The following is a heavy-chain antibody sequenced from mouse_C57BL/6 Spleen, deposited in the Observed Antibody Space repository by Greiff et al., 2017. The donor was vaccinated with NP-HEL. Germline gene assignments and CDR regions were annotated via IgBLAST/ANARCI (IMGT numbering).Heavy chain of an antibody. CDR1: GYAFSSYW. CDR2: IYPGDGDT. J-gene: IGHJ3*01. D-gene: IGHD2-10*01. Sequence: QVQLKESGAELVKPGASVKISCKASGYAFSSYWMNWVKQRPGKGLEWIGQIYPGDGDTNYNGKFKGKATLTADKSSSTAYMQLSSLTSEDSAVYFCARPYYGTLFAYWGQGTLVTVSA. V-gene: IGHV1-80*01. CDR3: ARPYYGTLFAY.